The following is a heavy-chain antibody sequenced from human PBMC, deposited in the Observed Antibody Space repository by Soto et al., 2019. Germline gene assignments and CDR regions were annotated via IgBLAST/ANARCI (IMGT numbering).Heavy chain of an antibody. CDR1: GFTFDDYA. Sequence: EVHLVESGGGLVQPGRSLRLSCAASGFTFDDYAMHWVRQVPGKGLEWVSSISWNSGNIVYADSVKGRFTISRDSANNSLYLQMNSLKTEDTALYYCAKGAVTSIFAYFDYWGQGTLVTVSS. J-gene: IGHJ4*02. V-gene: IGHV3-9*01. CDR2: ISWNSGNI. CDR3: AKGAVTSIFAYFDY. D-gene: IGHD3-3*01.